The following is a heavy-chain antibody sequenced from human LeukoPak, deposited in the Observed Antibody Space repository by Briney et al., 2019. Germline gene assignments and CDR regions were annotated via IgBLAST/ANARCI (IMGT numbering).Heavy chain of an antibody. Sequence: GGSLRLSCTASGFTFGDYSMSWVRQAPGKGLEWVGFIRSKAFGGTTEYAASVKGRFTISRDDSIGIAYLQMNSLKSEDTAVYYCSRAHYSNYVNLDYWGQGTLVTVSS. V-gene: IGHV3-49*04. D-gene: IGHD4-11*01. CDR2: IRSKAFGGTT. J-gene: IGHJ4*02. CDR1: GFTFGDYS. CDR3: SRAHYSNYVNLDY.